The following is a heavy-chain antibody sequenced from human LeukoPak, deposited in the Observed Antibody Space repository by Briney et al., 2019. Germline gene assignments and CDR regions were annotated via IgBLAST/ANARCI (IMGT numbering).Heavy chain of an antibody. CDR2: ISSSSSTI. J-gene: IGHJ5*02. V-gene: IGHV3-48*01. CDR3: ARDRRVGANNWFDP. CDR1: GLTFSSYS. Sequence: GGSLRLSCAASGLTFSSYSMNWVRQAPGKGLEWVSYISSSSSTIYYADSVKGRFTISRDNAKNSLYLQMNSLRAEDTAVYYCARDRRVGANNWFDPWGQGTLVTVSS. D-gene: IGHD1-26*01.